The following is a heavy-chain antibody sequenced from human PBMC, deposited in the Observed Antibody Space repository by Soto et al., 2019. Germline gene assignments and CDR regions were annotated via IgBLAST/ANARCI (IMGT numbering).Heavy chain of an antibody. CDR1: DDSISSYY. CDR2: IFYTGST. J-gene: IGHJ4*02. Sequence: PSETLSLTCTVSDDSISSYYRNWIRQHPGKGLEWIGFIFYTGSTNYNPSLKSRVTISIDTSKNQFSLKLSSVTAADTALYYCARVRMAAAVYFDSWGQGTLVTVS. V-gene: IGHV4-59*01. D-gene: IGHD6-13*01. CDR3: ARVRMAAAVYFDS.